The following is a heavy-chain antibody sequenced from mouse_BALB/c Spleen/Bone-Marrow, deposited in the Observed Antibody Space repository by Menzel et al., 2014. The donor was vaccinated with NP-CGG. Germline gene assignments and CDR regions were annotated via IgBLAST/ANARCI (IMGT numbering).Heavy chain of an antibody. CDR1: GFTFSSYG. CDR2: ISSGGSYT. D-gene: IGHD2-10*02. Sequence: DVKLVEPGGDLVKPGGSLKLSCAASGFTFSSYGMSWVRQTPDKRLEWVATISSGGSYTYYPDSVKGRFTISRDNAKNTLYLQMSSLKSEDTAMYYCARRGYGNSYWYFDVWGAGTTVTVSS. V-gene: IGHV5-6*02. J-gene: IGHJ1*01. CDR3: ARRGYGNSYWYFDV.